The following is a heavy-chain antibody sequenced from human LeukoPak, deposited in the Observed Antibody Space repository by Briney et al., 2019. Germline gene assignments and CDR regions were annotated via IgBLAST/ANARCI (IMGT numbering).Heavy chain of an antibody. V-gene: IGHV3-9*01. CDR1: GFTFDDYA. CDR2: ISWNSGSI. CDR3: AKDKNYGSGSTTYFDY. Sequence: GGSLRLSCAASGFTFDDYAMHWVRQAPGKGLEWVSGISWNSGSIGYADSVKGRFTISRDNAKNSLYLQMNSLRAEDTALYYCAKDKNYGSGSTTYFDYWGQGTLVTVSS. D-gene: IGHD3-10*01. J-gene: IGHJ4*02.